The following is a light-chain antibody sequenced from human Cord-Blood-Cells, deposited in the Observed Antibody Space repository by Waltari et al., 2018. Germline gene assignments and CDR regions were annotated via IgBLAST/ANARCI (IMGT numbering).Light chain of an antibody. CDR2: AAS. Sequence: IQMTQSPSSLSASVGDRVCITCRASQSISSYLNWYQLKPGKAPKLLIYAASSLQSGVPSRFSGSGSGTDVTLTISSLQPEDFATYYCQQSYSTPRTFGQGTKVEIK. J-gene: IGKJ1*01. V-gene: IGKV1-39*01. CDR3: QQSYSTPRT. CDR1: QSISSY.